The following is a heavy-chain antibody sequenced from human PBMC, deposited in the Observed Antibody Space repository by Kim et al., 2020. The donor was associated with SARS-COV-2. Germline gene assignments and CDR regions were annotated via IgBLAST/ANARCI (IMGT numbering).Heavy chain of an antibody. CDR2: INPNSGGT. D-gene: IGHD2-8*01. CDR1: GYTFTDYY. V-gene: IGHV1-2*02. Sequence: ASVKVSCKASGYTFTDYYFHWVRQAPGQGLEWMGWINPNSGGTNYAQKFQGRVTMTRDTSISTAYMELSSLRSDDTGVYFCARRKQVLTYYYYYGMDVWG. J-gene: IGHJ6*02. CDR3: ARRKQVLTYYYYYGMDV.